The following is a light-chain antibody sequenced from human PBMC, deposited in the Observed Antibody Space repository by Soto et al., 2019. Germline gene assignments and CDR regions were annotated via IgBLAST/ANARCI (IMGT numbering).Light chain of an antibody. CDR1: QSVSSN. CDR2: GAS. CDR3: QQYDNWPPLI. V-gene: IGKV3-15*01. Sequence: EIVMTQSPATLSVSPGERATLSCRASQSVSSNLAWYQQRPGQAPRLLIYGASTRAAGIPARFSGSGSGAEFTLTISSLQSEDFAVYYCQQYDNWPPLIFGQGTRLEIE. J-gene: IGKJ5*01.